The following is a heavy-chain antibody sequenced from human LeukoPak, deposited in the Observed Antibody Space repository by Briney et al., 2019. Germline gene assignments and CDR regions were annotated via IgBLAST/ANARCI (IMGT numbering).Heavy chain of an antibody. CDR1: GFTFSSYS. CDR2: ISSSSSYI. Sequence: GGSLRLSCTASGFTFSSYSMNGVRQAPGKGLEWVSSISSSSSYIYYADSVKGRFTISRDNAKNSLYLQMNSLRAEDTAVYYCARDPKGGGYCSSTSCYLWDQGTLVTVSS. D-gene: IGHD2-2*03. CDR3: ARDPKGGGYCSSTSCYL. V-gene: IGHV3-21*01. J-gene: IGHJ4*02.